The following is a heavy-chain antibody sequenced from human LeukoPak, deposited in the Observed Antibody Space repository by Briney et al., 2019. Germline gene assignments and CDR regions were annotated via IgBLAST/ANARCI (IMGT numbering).Heavy chain of an antibody. CDR1: GYTFTGYY. J-gene: IGHJ4*02. D-gene: IGHD2-2*01. V-gene: IGHV1-2*02. Sequence: ASVKVSCKASGYTFTGYYMHWVRQAPGQGLEWMGWINPNSGGTNYAQKFQGRVTMTRDTSISTAYMELSRLRSDDTAVYYCARYPSNGHCSSTSCSDYWGQGTLVSVSS. CDR2: INPNSGGT. CDR3: ARYPSNGHCSSTSCSDY.